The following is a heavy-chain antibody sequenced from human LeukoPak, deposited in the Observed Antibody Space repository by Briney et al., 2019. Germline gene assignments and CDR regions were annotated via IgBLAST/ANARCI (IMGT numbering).Heavy chain of an antibody. J-gene: IGHJ4*02. D-gene: IGHD6-13*01. Sequence: SETLSLTCTVSGGSISSFYWSWIRQPPGKGLEWIGYIYYSGSTNYNPPLKSRVTISVDTSKNQFSLKLSSVTAADTAVYYCARGGYSSSWSSWGQGTLVTVSS. CDR1: GGSISSFY. CDR2: IYYSGST. CDR3: ARGGYSSSWSS. V-gene: IGHV4-59*01.